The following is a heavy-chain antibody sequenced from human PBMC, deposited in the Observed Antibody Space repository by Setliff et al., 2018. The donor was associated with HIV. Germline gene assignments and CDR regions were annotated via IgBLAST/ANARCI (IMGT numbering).Heavy chain of an antibody. CDR1: GFTFSGSP. Sequence: GESLKISCAAAGFTFSGSPIHWVRQASGKGLEWLGRIKTRADNYATAYAASVKGRFTISRDDSMNTAYLQMNSLKIEGTAVYYCTRPQYFYDIGGSDYWGQGTLVTVSS. CDR2: IKTRADNYAT. D-gene: IGHD3-22*01. CDR3: TRPQYFYDIGGSDY. V-gene: IGHV3-73*01. J-gene: IGHJ4*02.